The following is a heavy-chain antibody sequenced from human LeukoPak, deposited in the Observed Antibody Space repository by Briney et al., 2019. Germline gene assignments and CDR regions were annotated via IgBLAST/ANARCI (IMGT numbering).Heavy chain of an antibody. Sequence: SEALSLTCAVYGGSFSGYYWSWIRQPPGKGLEWIGEINHSGSTNYNPSLKSRVTISVDTSKNQFSLKLSSVTAADTAVYYSAGGPGTYSSSWSPKSYYFDYWGQGTLVTVSS. CDR1: GGSFSGYY. J-gene: IGHJ4*02. CDR2: INHSGST. CDR3: AGGPGTYSSSWSPKSYYFDY. D-gene: IGHD6-13*01. V-gene: IGHV4-34*01.